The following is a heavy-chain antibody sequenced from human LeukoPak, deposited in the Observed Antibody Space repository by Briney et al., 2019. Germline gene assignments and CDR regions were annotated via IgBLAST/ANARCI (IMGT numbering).Heavy chain of an antibody. CDR2: INPNSGGT. CDR3: ARDAWGGGRPSDY. D-gene: IGHD2-15*01. V-gene: IGHV1-2*02. CDR1: GYTFTCYY. Sequence: ASVKVSCKASGYTFTCYYMHWARQAPGQGLEWMGWINPNSGGTNYAQKFQGRVTMTRDTSISTAYMELSRLRSDDTAVYYCARDAWGGGRPSDYWGQGTLVTVSS. J-gene: IGHJ4*02.